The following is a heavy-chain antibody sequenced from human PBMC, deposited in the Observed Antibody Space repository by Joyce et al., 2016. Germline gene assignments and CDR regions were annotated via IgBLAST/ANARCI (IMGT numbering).Heavy chain of an antibody. V-gene: IGHV4-39*01. D-gene: IGHD4-23*01. CDR1: GGSMSSISFY. Sequence: QLHLQESGPGLVKPSETLSLTCTVPGGSMSSISFYGGWIRQPLGKGLEWIGGISYSGKTYYNPSLKSRVTTSIDTSKNQFSLDLTSVTAADTAVYYCARLYSGNSVDYWGQGTLVTVSS. CDR3: ARLYSGNSVDY. J-gene: IGHJ4*02. CDR2: ISYSGKT.